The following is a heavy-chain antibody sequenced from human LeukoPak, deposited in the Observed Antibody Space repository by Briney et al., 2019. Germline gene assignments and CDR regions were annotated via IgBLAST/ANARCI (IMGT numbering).Heavy chain of an antibody. Sequence: KASETLSLTCTVSGGSIGSSTYYWGWIRQPPGKGLEWIGSIYYSGSTYYNPPLKSRVTISVDTSKNQFSLNLTSVTAADTAVYFGARSTTIKGWFDPWGQGTLVTVSS. V-gene: IGHV4-39*01. D-gene: IGHD4-11*01. CDR1: GGSIGSSTYY. CDR3: ARSTTIKGWFDP. CDR2: IYYSGST. J-gene: IGHJ5*02.